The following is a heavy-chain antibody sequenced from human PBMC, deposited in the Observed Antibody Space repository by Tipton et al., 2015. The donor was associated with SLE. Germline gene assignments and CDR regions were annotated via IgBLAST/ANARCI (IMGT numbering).Heavy chain of an antibody. CDR3: ARIQMGTHYFDS. J-gene: IGHJ4*02. V-gene: IGHV4-59*01. CDR2: VFSRGST. CDR1: GDSINNWF. D-gene: IGHD7-27*01. Sequence: TLSLTCSVSGDSINNWFWSWIRLAPGKGLEWIGYVFSRGSTSYAPSLQSRVTMSTDTSKNQFSLQLTSVTAADTAVYYCARIQMGTHYFDSWGQGILVTVSS.